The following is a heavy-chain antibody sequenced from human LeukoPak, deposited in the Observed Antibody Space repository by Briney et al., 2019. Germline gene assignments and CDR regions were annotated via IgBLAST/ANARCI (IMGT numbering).Heavy chain of an antibody. CDR2: INHSGST. V-gene: IGHV4-34*01. D-gene: IGHD6-13*01. J-gene: IGHJ6*03. CDR3: ARARKQQLVRQRFYYYYYMDV. CDR1: GGSFSGYY. Sequence: SETLSLTCAVYGGSFSGYYWSWIRQPPGKGLEWIGEINHSGSTNYNPSIKSRVTISVDTSKNQFSLKLSSVTAADTAVYYCARARKQQLVRQRFYYYYYMDVWGKGTTVTVSS.